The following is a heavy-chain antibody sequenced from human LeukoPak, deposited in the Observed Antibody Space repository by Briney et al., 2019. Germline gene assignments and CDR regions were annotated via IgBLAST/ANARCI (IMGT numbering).Heavy chain of an antibody. Sequence: GGSLRLSCAASGFTFSTYNMNWVRQAPGKGLEWVSFISSSGSTIYYADSVKGRFTISRDNAKNSLFLQMNSLRAEDTGVYYCTSAFDYWGQGSLVTVST. J-gene: IGHJ4*02. CDR1: GFTFSTYN. V-gene: IGHV3-48*01. CDR2: ISSSGSTI. CDR3: TSAFDY.